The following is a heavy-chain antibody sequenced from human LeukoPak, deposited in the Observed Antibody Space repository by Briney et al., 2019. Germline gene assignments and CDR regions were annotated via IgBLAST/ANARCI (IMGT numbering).Heavy chain of an antibody. Sequence: PGGSLRLSCAASGFTFSSYGMHWVRQAPGKGLEWVAVIWYDGSNKYYADSVKGRFTISRDNSKNTLYLQMNSLRAEDTAVYYCARIYLYAEPGVDYWGQGTLVTVSS. D-gene: IGHD4-17*01. J-gene: IGHJ4*02. CDR1: GFTFSSYG. CDR2: IWYDGSNK. V-gene: IGHV3-33*01. CDR3: ARIYLYAEPGVDY.